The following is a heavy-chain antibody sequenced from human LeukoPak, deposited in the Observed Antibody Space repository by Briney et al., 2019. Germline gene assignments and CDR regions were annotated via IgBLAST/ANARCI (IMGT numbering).Heavy chain of an antibody. D-gene: IGHD6-19*01. V-gene: IGHV1-2*02. Sequence: RASVKVSCKASGYTFTGYYMHWVRQAPGQGLEWMGWINPNSGGTTYAQKFQGRVTMTRDTSISTAYMELSRLRSDDTAVYYCAREVRGEQWLVHWFDPWGQGTLVTVSP. CDR2: INPNSGGT. J-gene: IGHJ5*02. CDR1: GYTFTGYY. CDR3: AREVRGEQWLVHWFDP.